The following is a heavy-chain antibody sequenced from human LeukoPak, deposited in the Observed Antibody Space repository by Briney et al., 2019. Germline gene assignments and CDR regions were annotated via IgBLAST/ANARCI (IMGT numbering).Heavy chain of an antibody. J-gene: IGHJ4*02. Sequence: SETLSLTCTVSGGSISSSSYYWGWIRQPPGKGLEWIGSIYYSGSTYYNPSLKSRVTISVDTSKNQFSLKLSSVTAADTAVYYCARGFRGYSYGYVDYWGQGTLVTVSS. CDR1: GGSISSSSYY. D-gene: IGHD5-18*01. CDR2: IYYSGST. CDR3: ARGFRGYSYGYVDY. V-gene: IGHV4-39*07.